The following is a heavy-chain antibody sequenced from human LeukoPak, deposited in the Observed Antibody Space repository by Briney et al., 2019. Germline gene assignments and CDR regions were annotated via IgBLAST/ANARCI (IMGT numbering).Heavy chain of an antibody. V-gene: IGHV3-33*01. Sequence: PGGSLRPSCAASGFTFSSYGMHWVRQAPGKELEWVAVIWYDGSNKYYADFVKGRFTISRDNSKNTLYLQMNSLRAEDTAVYYCARVSGVAAAGIRANWFDPWGQGTLVTVSS. D-gene: IGHD6-13*01. CDR1: GFTFSSYG. CDR2: IWYDGSNK. CDR3: ARVSGVAAAGIRANWFDP. J-gene: IGHJ5*02.